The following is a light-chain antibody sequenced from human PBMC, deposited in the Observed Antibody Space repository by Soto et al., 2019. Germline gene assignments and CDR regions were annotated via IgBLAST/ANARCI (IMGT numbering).Light chain of an antibody. Sequence: QSALTQPASVSGSPGQSITISCTGTSSDVGGYNYVSWYQQHPGKAPKLMIYDVSNRPSGVSNRFSGSKSGNTASLTISGLKAEDGADYYCSSNTSSSNVVFGGGTKLTVL. CDR2: DVS. V-gene: IGLV2-14*01. CDR3: SSNTSSSNVV. CDR1: SSDVGGYNY. J-gene: IGLJ2*01.